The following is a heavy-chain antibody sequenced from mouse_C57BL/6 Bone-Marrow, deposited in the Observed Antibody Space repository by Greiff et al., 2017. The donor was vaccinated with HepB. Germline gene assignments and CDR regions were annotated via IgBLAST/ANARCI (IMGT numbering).Heavy chain of an antibody. D-gene: IGHD2-5*01. CDR3: GQDYYSNYLAWFAY. J-gene: IGHJ3*01. V-gene: IGHV1-39*01. Sequence: ESGPELVKPGASVKISCKASGYSFTDYNMNWVKQSNGKSLEWIGVINPNYGTTSYNQKFKGKATLTVDQSSSTAYMQLNSLTSEDSAVYYCGQDYYSNYLAWFAYWGQGTLVTVSA. CDR2: INPNYGTT. CDR1: GYSFTDYN.